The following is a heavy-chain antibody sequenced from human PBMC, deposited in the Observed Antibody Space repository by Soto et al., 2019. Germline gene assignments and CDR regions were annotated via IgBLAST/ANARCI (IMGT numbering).Heavy chain of an antibody. D-gene: IGHD3-9*01. CDR1: GFTFSSYA. Sequence: GSLRLSCAASGFTFSSYAMSWVRQAPGKGLEWVSAISGSGGSTYYADSVKGRFTISRDNSKNTLYLQMNSLRAEDTAVYYCAKDLLKLRYFDWSPGYWGQGTLVTVSS. V-gene: IGHV3-23*01. CDR2: ISGSGGST. J-gene: IGHJ4*02. CDR3: AKDLLKLRYFDWSPGY.